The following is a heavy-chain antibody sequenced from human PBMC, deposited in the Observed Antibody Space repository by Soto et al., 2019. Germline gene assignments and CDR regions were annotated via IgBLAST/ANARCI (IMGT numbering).Heavy chain of an antibody. V-gene: IGHV3-23*01. CDR3: AKVLGYDSSGYNFDY. CDR2: ISGSGGST. Sequence: GGSLRLSCAASGFTVSSNYMSWVRQAPGKGLEWVSAISGSGGSTYYADSVKDRFTISRDNSKNMLYLQMNSLRAEDTAVYYCAKVLGYDSSGYNFDYWGQGTLVTVSS. CDR1: GFTVSSNY. J-gene: IGHJ4*02. D-gene: IGHD3-22*01.